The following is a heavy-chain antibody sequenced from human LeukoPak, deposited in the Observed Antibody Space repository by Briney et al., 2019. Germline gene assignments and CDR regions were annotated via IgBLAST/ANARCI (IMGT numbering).Heavy chain of an antibody. J-gene: IGHJ3*02. CDR3: ARLGRRLTIDSSGYHTHAFDI. D-gene: IGHD3-22*01. CDR2: MNPNSGNT. Sequence: ASVKVSCKASGYTFTSYDINWVRQATGQGLEWMGWMNPNSGNTAYAQKFQGRVTITADKSTSTAYMELSSLRSEDTAVYYCARLGRRLTIDSSGYHTHAFDIWGQGTMVTVSS. V-gene: IGHV1-8*03. CDR1: GYTFTSYD.